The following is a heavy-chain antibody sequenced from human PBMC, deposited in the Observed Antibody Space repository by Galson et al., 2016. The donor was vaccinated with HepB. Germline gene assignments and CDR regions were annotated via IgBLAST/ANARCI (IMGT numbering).Heavy chain of an antibody. D-gene: IGHD6-25*01. CDR2: LSANSGAT. Sequence: SVKVSCKASGYTFTGYYMHWVRQALGQGLEWMAWLSANSGATNYAQKFQGWVTMTRDTSISTAYMELTSLTSDATAIYYCATSTGDRSGWCAFDIRGQGTMVTVSS. CDR3: ATSTGDRSGWCAFDI. J-gene: IGHJ3*02. V-gene: IGHV1-2*04. CDR1: GYTFTGYY.